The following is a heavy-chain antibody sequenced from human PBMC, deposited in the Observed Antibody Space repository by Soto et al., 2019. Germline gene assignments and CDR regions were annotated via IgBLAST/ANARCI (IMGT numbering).Heavy chain of an antibody. CDR1: GGSIRSSSW. CDR2: IYHAGSP. D-gene: IGHD2-21*01. CDR3: ARASSFRGDFDI. Sequence: QVQLQESGPGLVKPSGTLSLTCAVSGGSIRSSSWWTWLRQSPGKGLEWIGEIYHAGSPNYNPSFQSRVTISADTSKNLFSLRLTSLTAADTAIYYCARASSFRGDFDIWGQGTAVTVSS. V-gene: IGHV4-4*02. J-gene: IGHJ3*02.